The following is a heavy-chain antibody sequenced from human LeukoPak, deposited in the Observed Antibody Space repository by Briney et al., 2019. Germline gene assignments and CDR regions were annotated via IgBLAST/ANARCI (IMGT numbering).Heavy chain of an antibody. Sequence: GESLKISCKGSGYSFTSYWIGWVRQMPGKGLEWMGIIYPGDFDTRSSPSFQGQVTISADKSISTAYLQWSSLKASDTAMYYCARHGDGSGSDIDYWGQGTLVTVSS. CDR3: ARHGDGSGSDIDY. J-gene: IGHJ4*02. V-gene: IGHV5-51*01. CDR2: IYPGDFDT. CDR1: GYSFTSYW. D-gene: IGHD3-10*01.